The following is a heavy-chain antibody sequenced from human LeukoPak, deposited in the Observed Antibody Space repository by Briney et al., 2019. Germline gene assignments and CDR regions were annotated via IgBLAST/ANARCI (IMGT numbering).Heavy chain of an antibody. CDR1: GSTFNSYA. J-gene: IGHJ4*02. CDR2: IIPMFGTP. V-gene: IGHV1-69*13. D-gene: IGHD5-18*01. Sequence: ASVKVSCKASGSTFNSYAVSWVRQAPGQGLEWMGGIIPMFGTPNYAQKFQGRVTISADESTNTAYMELNSLRSEDTAVYYCARDRFQGYYYFDYWGQGTLVTVSS. CDR3: ARDRFQGYYYFDY.